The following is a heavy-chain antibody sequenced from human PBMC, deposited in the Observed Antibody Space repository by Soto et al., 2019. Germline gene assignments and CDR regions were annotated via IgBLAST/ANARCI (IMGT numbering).Heavy chain of an antibody. V-gene: IGHV3-11*01. CDR3: ARCWDSGYSSSWLYGMDV. Sequence: GGSLRLSCAASGFTFSDYYMSWIRQAPGKGLEWVSYISSSGSTIYYADSVKGRFTISRDNAKNSLYLQMNSLRAEDTAVYYCARCWDSGYSSSWLYGMDVWGQGTTVTVSS. J-gene: IGHJ6*02. CDR1: GFTFSDYY. CDR2: ISSSGSTI. D-gene: IGHD6-13*01.